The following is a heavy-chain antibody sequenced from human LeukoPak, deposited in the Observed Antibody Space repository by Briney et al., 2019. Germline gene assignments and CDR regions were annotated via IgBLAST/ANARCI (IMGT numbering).Heavy chain of an antibody. CDR2: ISSDGSNK. V-gene: IGHV3-30*18. Sequence: PGGSLRLSCAASGFIFSTYGMHWVRQAPGKGLQWVAVISSDGSNKYYEDSVKGRFTISRDNSKNTMYLQMNSLRVEDTAVYYCAKSPLGVTAGRYNWFDPWGQGTLVTVSS. CDR3: AKSPLGVTAGRYNWFDP. CDR1: GFIFSTYG. D-gene: IGHD6-13*01. J-gene: IGHJ5*02.